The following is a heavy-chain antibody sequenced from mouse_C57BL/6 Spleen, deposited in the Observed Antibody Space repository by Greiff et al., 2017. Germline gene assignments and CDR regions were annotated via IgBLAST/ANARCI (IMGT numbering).Heavy chain of an antibody. Sequence: QVQLQQSGPELVKPGASVKLSCKASGYTFTSYDINWVKQRPGQGLEWIGWIYPRDGSTKYNEKFKGKATLTVDTSSSTAYMELNSLTSEDSAVYFCARKVAVVADWYFDVWGTGTTVTVSS. D-gene: IGHD1-1*01. V-gene: IGHV1-85*01. CDR2: IYPRDGST. J-gene: IGHJ1*03. CDR3: ARKVAVVADWYFDV. CDR1: GYTFTSYD.